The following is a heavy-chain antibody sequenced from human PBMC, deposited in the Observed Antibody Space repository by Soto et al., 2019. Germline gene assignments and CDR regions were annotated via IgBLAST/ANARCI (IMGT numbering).Heavy chain of an antibody. CDR3: ARDDLYDSTGYDS. Sequence: EVHLVESGGGLVKPGGSLRLSCAASGFTFRDFTMNWVRQAPGKGLEWVSSISSIGTFKYYADSLGGRFTISRDNAKNSLYLQLNSLRGEDTAIYYCARDDLYDSTGYDSWGQGTLVTV. J-gene: IGHJ5*02. V-gene: IGHV3-21*01. D-gene: IGHD3-22*01. CDR1: GFTFRDFT. CDR2: ISSIGTFK.